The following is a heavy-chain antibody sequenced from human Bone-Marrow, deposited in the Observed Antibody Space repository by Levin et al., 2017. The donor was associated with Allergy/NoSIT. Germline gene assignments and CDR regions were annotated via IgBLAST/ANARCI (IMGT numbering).Heavy chain of an antibody. V-gene: IGHV3-21*01. J-gene: IGHJ3*02. CDR2: ISSTGTYT. D-gene: IGHD3-16*01. Sequence: GGSLRLSCAASGFTFNSYGLNWVRQAPGKGLEWVSSISSTGTYTFYADSVKGRFTVSRDSAKNSLYLQMNSLIVEDTAVYYCARSKGAYTLKFALDIWGPGTKVTVSS. CDR1: GFTFNSYG. CDR3: ARSKGAYTLKFALDI.